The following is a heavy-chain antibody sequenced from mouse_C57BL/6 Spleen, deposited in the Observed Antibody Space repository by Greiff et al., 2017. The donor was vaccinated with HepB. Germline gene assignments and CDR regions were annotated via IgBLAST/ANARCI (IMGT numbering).Heavy chain of an antibody. Sequence: QVQLQQSGAELVRPGASVTLSCKASGYTFTDYEMHWVKQTPVHGLEWIGAIDPATGGTAYNQKFKGKAILTADKSSSTAYMELRSLTSEDSAFYYCTGLRRRYFDVWGTVTTVTVSS. J-gene: IGHJ1*03. CDR1: GYTFTDYE. CDR3: TGLRRRYFDV. V-gene: IGHV1-15*01. CDR2: IDPATGGT. D-gene: IGHD2-12*01.